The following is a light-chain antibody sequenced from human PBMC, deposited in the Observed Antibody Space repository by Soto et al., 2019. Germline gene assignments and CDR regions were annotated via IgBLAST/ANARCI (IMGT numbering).Light chain of an antibody. J-gene: IGKJ5*01. Sequence: IVLTQSPAHLSLSPWDRATLSWRASQSVSPFLAWYQQKPGQAPRLLIYGSSKRATGIPARFSASGSGTDFTLTINNLEPEDFAVYYCQVRTNWSIAFGRGTRLEIK. CDR2: GSS. CDR1: QSVSPF. V-gene: IGKV3-11*01. CDR3: QVRTNWSIA.